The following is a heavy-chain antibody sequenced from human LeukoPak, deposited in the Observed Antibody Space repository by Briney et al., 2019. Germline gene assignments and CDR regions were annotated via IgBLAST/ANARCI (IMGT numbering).Heavy chain of an antibody. J-gene: IGHJ4*02. CDR1: GGSFSGYY. CDR3: ARGYYDSSGYYSHFDY. V-gene: IGHV4-34*01. Sequence: SETLSLTCAVYGGSFSGYYWSWIRQPPGKGLEWIGEINHSGSTNYNPSLKSRVTISVDTSKNQFSLKLSSVTAADTAVYYCARGYYDSSGYYSHFDYWGQGTLVTVSS. D-gene: IGHD3-22*01. CDR2: INHSGST.